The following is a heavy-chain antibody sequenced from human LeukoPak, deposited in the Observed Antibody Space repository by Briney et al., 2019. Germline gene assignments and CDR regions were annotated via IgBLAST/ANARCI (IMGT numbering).Heavy chain of an antibody. CDR2: IHSSGST. CDR3: ARIEGDNSLDY. Sequence: SETLSLTCTVSGGSISDYYWTWIRQPPGRGLEWIAYIHSSGSTNYNPSLKSRVIISIDTSRSQLSLKLSSVTAADTAVYYCARIEGDNSLDYWGQGTLVTVSS. J-gene: IGHJ4*02. D-gene: IGHD3-16*01. CDR1: GGSISDYY. V-gene: IGHV4-59*01.